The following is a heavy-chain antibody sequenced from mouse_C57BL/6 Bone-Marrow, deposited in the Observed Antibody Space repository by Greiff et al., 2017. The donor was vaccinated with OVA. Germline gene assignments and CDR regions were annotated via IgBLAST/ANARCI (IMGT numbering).Heavy chain of an antibody. J-gene: IGHJ2*01. Sequence: VKLQQPGAELVRPGTSVKLSCKASGYTFTSYWMHWVKQRPGQGLEWIGVIDPSDSYTNYNQKFKGKATLTVDTSSSTAYMQLSSLTSEDSAVYYCAGGWENYWGQGTTLTVSS. CDR2: IDPSDSYT. CDR1: GYTFTSYW. CDR3: AGGWENY. V-gene: IGHV1-59*01. D-gene: IGHD1-1*02.